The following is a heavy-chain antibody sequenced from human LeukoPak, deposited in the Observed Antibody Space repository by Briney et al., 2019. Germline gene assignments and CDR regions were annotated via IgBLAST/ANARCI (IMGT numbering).Heavy chain of an antibody. D-gene: IGHD3-10*01. V-gene: IGHV3-74*01. CDR1: GFTFSSYW. CDR2: INSDGSST. CDR3: ARGPRLLWFGEARYYYYYMDV. Sequence: GGSLRLSCAASGFTFSSYWMHWVRQAPGKGLVWVSRINSDGSSTSYADSVKGRFTISRDNAKNTLYLQMNSLRAEDTAVYYCARGPRLLWFGEARYYYYYMDVWGKGTTVTVPS. J-gene: IGHJ6*03.